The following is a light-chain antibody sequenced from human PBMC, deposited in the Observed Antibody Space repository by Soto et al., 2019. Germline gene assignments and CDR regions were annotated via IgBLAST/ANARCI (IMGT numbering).Light chain of an antibody. CDR3: QQYNNWPRT. Sequence: EIVMTQSPATLPVSPGERATLSCRASQSVSSDLAWYHQKPGQAPRLLIYGASTRATGIPARFSGSGSGTEFTLTINNLQSEDFAVYYCQQYNNWPRTFGQGTKVDIK. CDR1: QSVSSD. V-gene: IGKV3-15*01. J-gene: IGKJ1*01. CDR2: GAS.